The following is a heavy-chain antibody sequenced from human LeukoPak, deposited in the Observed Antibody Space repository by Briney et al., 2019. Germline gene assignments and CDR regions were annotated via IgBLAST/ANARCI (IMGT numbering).Heavy chain of an antibody. CDR3: AALWFGEPGGYY. CDR2: INHSGST. CDR1: GGSFSGYY. D-gene: IGHD3-10*01. V-gene: IGHV4-34*01. Sequence: PSETLSLTCAVYGGSFSGYYWSWIRQPPGKGLEWIGEINHSGSTNYNPSLKSRVTISVDTSKNQFSLKLSSVTAADTAVYYCAALWFGEPGGYYWGQGTLVTVSS. J-gene: IGHJ4*02.